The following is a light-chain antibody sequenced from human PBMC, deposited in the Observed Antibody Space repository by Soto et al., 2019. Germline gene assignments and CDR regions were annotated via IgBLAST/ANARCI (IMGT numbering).Light chain of an antibody. J-gene: IGLJ3*02. CDR1: NSDVGRYNF. CDR2: AVS. CDR3: YSYTASDIWV. Sequence: QSVLTQPRSVSRSPGQSVTISCTGTNSDVGRYNFVSWYQQLPGKAPKLLISAVSQRPSGVPDRFSGSKSGNTASLTISGLQADDETDYFCYSYTASDIWVFGGGTKVTVL. V-gene: IGLV2-11*01.